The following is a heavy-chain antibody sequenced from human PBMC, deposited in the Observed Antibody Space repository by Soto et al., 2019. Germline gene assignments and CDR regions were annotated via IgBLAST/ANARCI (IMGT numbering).Heavy chain of an antibody. CDR1: GFTFSSYG. CDR2: IWYDGSNK. D-gene: IGHD6-19*01. V-gene: IGHV3-33*01. CDR3: ARELGSGWSRGAFDI. J-gene: IGHJ3*02. Sequence: GGSLRLSCAASGFTFSSYGMHWVRQAPGKGLEWVAVIWYDGSNKYYADSVKGRFTISRDNSKNTLYLQMNSLRAEDTAVYYCARELGSGWSRGAFDIWGQGTMVTVSS.